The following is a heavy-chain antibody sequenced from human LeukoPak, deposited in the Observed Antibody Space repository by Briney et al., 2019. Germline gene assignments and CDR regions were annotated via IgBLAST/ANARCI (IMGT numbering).Heavy chain of an antibody. J-gene: IGHJ3*02. V-gene: IGHV1-46*04. CDR3: AGEGSWGTDAFDI. D-gene: IGHD3-10*01. Sequence: ASVKVSCKASGYTFISYYMHWVRQAPGQGLEWMGIINPSGGSTSYAQKLQGRVRMTRDTSTSTVYMELSSLRSEDTAMYYCAGEGSWGTDAFDIWGQGTMVTVSS. CDR2: INPSGGST. CDR1: GYTFISYY.